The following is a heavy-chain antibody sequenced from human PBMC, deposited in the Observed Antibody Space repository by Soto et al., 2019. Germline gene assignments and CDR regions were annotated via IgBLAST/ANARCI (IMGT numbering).Heavy chain of an antibody. CDR1: GGSISGSF. D-gene: IGHD3-9*01. J-gene: IGHJ5*02. Sequence: QVQLQESGLGLVKPSETLSLTCTVSGGSISGSFWSWIRQSPGKGLEFIGYIYYTGSTNSNPSLNGRASIAADTSKNHLSLKPWSVTAADTAVYYCAREVTNYDVLTGYYSGAIFDPWGQGTLVTVSS. CDR3: AREVTNYDVLTGYYSGAIFDP. V-gene: IGHV4-59*01. CDR2: IYYTGST.